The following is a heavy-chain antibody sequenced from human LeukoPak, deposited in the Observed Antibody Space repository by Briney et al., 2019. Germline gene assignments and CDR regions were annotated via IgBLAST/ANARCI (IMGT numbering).Heavy chain of an antibody. V-gene: IGHV3-11*04. Sequence: PGGSLRLSCAASGFIFSDYYMSWIRQAPGKGLEWVSYISNIGTTIYYADSVKGRFTISRDNAKNSLYLQMNSLRAEDTAVYYCAELGITMIGGVWGKGTTVTISS. CDR3: AELGITMIGGV. CDR1: GFIFSDYY. J-gene: IGHJ6*04. CDR2: ISNIGTTI. D-gene: IGHD3-10*02.